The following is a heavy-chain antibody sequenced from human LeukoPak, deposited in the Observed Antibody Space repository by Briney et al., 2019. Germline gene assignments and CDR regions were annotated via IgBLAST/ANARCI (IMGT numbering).Heavy chain of an antibody. CDR1: GFTFDDYA. V-gene: IGHV3-9*01. Sequence: GGSLRLSCAASGFTFDDYAMHWVRQAPGKGLEWVSGISWSSGSIGYADSVKGRFTISRDNAKNSLYLQMNSLRAEDTALYYCAKTGRIAVAGHLDYWGQGTLVTVSS. CDR3: AKTGRIAVAGHLDY. J-gene: IGHJ4*02. D-gene: IGHD6-19*01. CDR2: ISWSSGSI.